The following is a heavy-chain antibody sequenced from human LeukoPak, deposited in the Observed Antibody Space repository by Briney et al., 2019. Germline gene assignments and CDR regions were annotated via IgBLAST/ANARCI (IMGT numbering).Heavy chain of an antibody. CDR3: ARRYGDYVWDYYYMDV. D-gene: IGHD4-17*01. CDR2: IYTSGSA. J-gene: IGHJ6*03. Sequence: PSETLSLTCTVSGGSISSGSYYWSWIRQPAGKGLEWIGRIYTSGSANYNPSLKSRVTISVDTSKNQFSLKLSSVTAADTAVYYCARRYGDYVWDYYYMDVWGKGTTVTVPS. CDR1: GGSISSGSYY. V-gene: IGHV4-61*02.